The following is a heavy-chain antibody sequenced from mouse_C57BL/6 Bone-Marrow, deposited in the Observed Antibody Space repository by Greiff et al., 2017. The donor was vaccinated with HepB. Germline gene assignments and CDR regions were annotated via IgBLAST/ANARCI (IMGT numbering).Heavy chain of an antibody. CDR1: GFTFSSYG. CDR3: ARDGRGFAY. D-gene: IGHD1-1*01. CDR2: ISSGGSYT. J-gene: IGHJ3*01. V-gene: IGHV5-6*01. Sequence: EVQLVESGGDLVKPGGSLKLSCAASGFTFSSYGMSWVRQTPDKRLEWVATISSGGSYTYYPDSVKGRFTISRDNAKNTLYLQMSSLKSEDTAMYYCARDGRGFAYWGQGTLVTVSA.